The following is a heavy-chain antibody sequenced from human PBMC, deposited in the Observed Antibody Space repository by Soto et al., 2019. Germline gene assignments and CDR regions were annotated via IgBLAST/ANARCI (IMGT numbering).Heavy chain of an antibody. J-gene: IGHJ4*02. CDR2: IKSKTDGGTI. CDR1: GFTFSNAW. V-gene: IGHV3-15*07. D-gene: IGHD1-26*01. Sequence: EVQLVESGGGLVKPGGSLRLSCAASGFTFSNAWMNWVRQAPGKGLEWVGRIKSKTDGGTIDYAAPVKGRFTISRHDSKHTLYLQMNSLQTEDTAVYYCTTRHFRVGATHWFARLRDYWGQGTLVTVSS. CDR3: TTRHFRVGATHWFARLRDY.